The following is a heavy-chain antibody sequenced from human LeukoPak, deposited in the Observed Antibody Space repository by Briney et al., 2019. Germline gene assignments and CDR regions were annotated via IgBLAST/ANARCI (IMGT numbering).Heavy chain of an antibody. D-gene: IGHD3-3*01. CDR3: ATFGVIVRNNYFDY. V-gene: IGHV3-23*01. CDR2: ITANGDRT. J-gene: IGHJ4*02. Sequence: QTSETLSLTCAVYGESFSGYYWSWIRQPPGKGLDWVSSITANGDRTYYTDSVKGRFTISRDNSKNTLYLHMSNLRAEDTAVYYCATFGVIVRNNYFDYWGQGVLVTVSS. CDR1: GESFSGYY.